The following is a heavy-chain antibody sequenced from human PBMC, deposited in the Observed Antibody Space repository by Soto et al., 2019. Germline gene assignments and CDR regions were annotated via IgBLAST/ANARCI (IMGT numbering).Heavy chain of an antibody. D-gene: IGHD1-26*01. Sequence: PSETLSLTCTVSGGSLSRGDYSWSWIRQPPGKGLEWIGYLYYSGSTYYNPSLKSRVTISVDTSKNQFSLKLSTVPDADSAVYYCATGRAGASTAANIYYHGMAVWGQGPTVTVSS. CDR1: GGSLSRGDYS. J-gene: IGHJ6*02. CDR2: LYYSGST. V-gene: IGHV4-30-4*01. CDR3: ATGRAGASTAANIYYHGMAV.